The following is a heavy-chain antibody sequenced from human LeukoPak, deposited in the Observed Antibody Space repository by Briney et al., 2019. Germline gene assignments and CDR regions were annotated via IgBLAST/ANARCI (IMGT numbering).Heavy chain of an antibody. Sequence: PGRSLRLSCAASGVTFSSNDIHWVRQAPGKGLEWVVVISYDGGNKYYADSVKGRFAISRDNSKNTLYLQMNSLRAEDTAVYYCAKGTHYYDRSGYWGAFDIWGQGTMVTVSS. CDR2: ISYDGGNK. D-gene: IGHD3-22*01. CDR1: GVTFSSND. J-gene: IGHJ3*02. CDR3: AKGTHYYDRSGYWGAFDI. V-gene: IGHV3-30*18.